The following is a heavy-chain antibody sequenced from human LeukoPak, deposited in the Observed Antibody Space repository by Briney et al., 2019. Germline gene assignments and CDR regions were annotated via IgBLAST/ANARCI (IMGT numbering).Heavy chain of an antibody. Sequence: PGGSLRLSCAASGFTFSSYAMSWVRQAPGKGLQWVSASGSGGSTYYADSVKGRFTISRDNSKNKLYLQMNSLRAEDTAVYYCAKPAISSRGWYYDYWGQGTLVTVSS. CDR1: GFTFSSYA. CDR2: SGSGGST. V-gene: IGHV3-23*01. J-gene: IGHJ4*02. CDR3: AKPAISSRGWYYDY. D-gene: IGHD6-19*01.